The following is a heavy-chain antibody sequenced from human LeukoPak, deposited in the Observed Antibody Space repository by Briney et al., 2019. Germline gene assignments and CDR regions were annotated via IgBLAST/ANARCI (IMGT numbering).Heavy chain of an antibody. CDR1: GYTFTSYG. D-gene: IGHD2-2*01. J-gene: IGHJ6*03. CDR3: AREGGGYCSSTSCLYYMDV. V-gene: IGHV1-18*01. CDR2: ISAYNGNT. Sequence: VASVKVSCKASGYTFTSYGISWVRQAPGQGLEWMGWISAYNGNTNYAQKLQGRVTMTTDTSTSTAYMELRSLRSDDTAVYYCAREGGGYCSSTSCLYYMDVWGKGTTVTVSS.